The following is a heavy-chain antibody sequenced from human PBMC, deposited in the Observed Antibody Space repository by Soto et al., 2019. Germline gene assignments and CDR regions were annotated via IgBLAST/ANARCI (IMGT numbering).Heavy chain of an antibody. CDR2: ISSSGNT. J-gene: IGHJ4*02. D-gene: IGHD3-22*01. Sequence: LSLTCTVSYGSISNFYWSWIRQPPGKGLEWIGYISSSGNTNYNPSLKSRVSISVDTSKNQFSLNLTSVTAADTAVYYCARAPMVLTRSYFDSWGQGTPVTVSS. V-gene: IGHV4-59*01. CDR3: ARAPMVLTRSYFDS. CDR1: YGSISNFY.